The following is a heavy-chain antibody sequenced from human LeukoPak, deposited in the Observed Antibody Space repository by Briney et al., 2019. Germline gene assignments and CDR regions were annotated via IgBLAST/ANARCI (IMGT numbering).Heavy chain of an antibody. D-gene: IGHD3-10*01. CDR2: IYYSGST. CDR3: ARVRYYYGSGSYLNWFDP. V-gene: IGHV4-59*01. J-gene: IGHJ5*02. Sequence: SETLSLTCTVSGGSISSYYWSWIRQPPGKGLEWIGYIYYSGSTNYNPSLKNRVTISVDTSKNQFSLKLSSVTAADTAVYYCARVRYYYGSGSYLNWFDPWGQGTLVTVSS. CDR1: GGSISSYY.